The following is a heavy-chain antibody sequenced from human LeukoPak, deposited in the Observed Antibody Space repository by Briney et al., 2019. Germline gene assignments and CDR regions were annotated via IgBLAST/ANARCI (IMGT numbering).Heavy chain of an antibody. CDR2: IYYSGST. J-gene: IGHJ4*02. CDR3: ARGRIAYCGGDCYYPFFDY. D-gene: IGHD2-21*02. CDR1: GGSISSYY. V-gene: IGHV4-59*12. Sequence: PSETLSLTCTVSGGSISSYYWSWVRQPPGKGLEWIGYIYYSGSTNYNPSLKSRVTISVDTSKDQFFLKLSSVTAADTAVYYCARGRIAYCGGDCYYPFFDYWGQGTLVTVSS.